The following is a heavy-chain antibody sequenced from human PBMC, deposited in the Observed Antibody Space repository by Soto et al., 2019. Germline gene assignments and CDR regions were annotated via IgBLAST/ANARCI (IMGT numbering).Heavy chain of an antibody. D-gene: IGHD6-13*01. J-gene: IGHJ4*02. V-gene: IGHV3-30-3*01. CDR3: AREEFEAGRGHFGC. Sequence: QVQVVESGGGVVQPGGSLSLSCAASGFTFSTSALHRCRQAPGKGLEWMAMISYGGNNIYYADSVKGRFTSSRDISESTLYLQMNILRTEDTAVYYCAREEFEAGRGHFGCWGQGPLVSVSS. CDR1: GFTFSTSA. CDR2: ISYGGNNI.